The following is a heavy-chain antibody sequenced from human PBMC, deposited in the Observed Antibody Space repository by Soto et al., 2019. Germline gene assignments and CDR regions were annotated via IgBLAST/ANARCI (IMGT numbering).Heavy chain of an antibody. CDR2: ITAHNGNT. CDR3: ATGVYYSYYMDV. V-gene: IGHV1-18*01. CDR1: GYTFSSYG. J-gene: IGHJ6*03. Sequence: QVQLVQSGAEVKKPGASVKVSCKASGYTFSSYGISWVRQAPGQGLEWMGWITAHNGNTFYAQRLQGRVTFTTDTSTSTAYMELRSLRSDYTAVYYCATGVYYSYYMDVWGKGTTVTVSS.